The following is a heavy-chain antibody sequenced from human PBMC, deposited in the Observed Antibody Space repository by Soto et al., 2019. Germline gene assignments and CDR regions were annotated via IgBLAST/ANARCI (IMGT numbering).Heavy chain of an antibody. CDR3: ARRISSSWYRGSNWFDP. CDR2: IYYSGST. V-gene: IGHV4-39*01. D-gene: IGHD6-13*01. Sequence: SETLSLTCAVYGGSFSGYYWGWIRQPPGKGLEWIGSIYYSGSTYYNPSLKSRVTISVDTSKNQFSLKLSSVTAADTAVYYCARRISSSWYRGSNWFDPWGQGTLVTVSS. J-gene: IGHJ5*02. CDR1: GGSFSGYY.